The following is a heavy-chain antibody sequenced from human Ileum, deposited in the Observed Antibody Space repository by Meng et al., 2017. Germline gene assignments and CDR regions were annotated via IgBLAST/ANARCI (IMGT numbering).Heavy chain of an antibody. CDR3: AKVKVTTPVRYYYYGMDV. D-gene: IGHD4-17*01. CDR1: GGSISSYY. V-gene: IGHV4-59*01. CDR2: IYYSGST. J-gene: IGHJ6*02. Sequence: SETLSLTCTVSGGSISSYYWSWIRQPPGKGLEWIGYIYYSGSTNYNPSLKSRVTISVDTSKNQFSLKLSPVTAADTAVYYCAKVKVTTPVRYYYYGMDVWGQGTTVTVSS.